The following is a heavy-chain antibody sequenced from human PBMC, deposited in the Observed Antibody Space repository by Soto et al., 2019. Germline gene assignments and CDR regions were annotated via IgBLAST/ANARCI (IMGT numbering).Heavy chain of an antibody. D-gene: IGHD2-8*01. V-gene: IGHV1-2*02. CDR1: GYTFTDFY. Sequence: QVQLVQSGAEVRTPGASVKVSCKASGYTFTDFYMHWVRQAHGQGLEWMGWINPNSGGTNYAQKLQGRVTMTRDTSISTAYMELNRLRSDDTAVYYCTFRRRGVLYWGQGTLVTVSS. CDR2: INPNSGGT. CDR3: TFRRRGVLY. J-gene: IGHJ4*02.